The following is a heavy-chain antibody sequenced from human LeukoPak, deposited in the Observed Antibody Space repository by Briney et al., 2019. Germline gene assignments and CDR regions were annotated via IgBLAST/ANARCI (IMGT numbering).Heavy chain of an antibody. D-gene: IGHD2-21*01. CDR3: AKYGIYSFDY. Sequence: SETLSLTCTVSGASISDYYWSWIRQPPGKGLEWIGYISNSGNTNYNPSLKSRVTISLDTSKNQFSLKLTSVTAADTAVYYCAKYGIYSFDYWGQGTLVTVSS. CDR2: ISNSGNT. J-gene: IGHJ4*02. V-gene: IGHV4-59*01. CDR1: GASISDYY.